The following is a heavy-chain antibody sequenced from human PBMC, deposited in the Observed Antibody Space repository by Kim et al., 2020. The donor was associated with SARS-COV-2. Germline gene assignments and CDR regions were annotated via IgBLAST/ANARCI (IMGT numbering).Heavy chain of an antibody. J-gene: IGHJ3*02. D-gene: IGHD2-2*03. Sequence: SSTSSADSVKGRFTISRDNAKNTLYLQMNSLRAEDTAVYYCARAWISDIWGQGTMVTVSS. CDR2: SST. V-gene: IGHV3-74*01. CDR3: ARAWISDI.